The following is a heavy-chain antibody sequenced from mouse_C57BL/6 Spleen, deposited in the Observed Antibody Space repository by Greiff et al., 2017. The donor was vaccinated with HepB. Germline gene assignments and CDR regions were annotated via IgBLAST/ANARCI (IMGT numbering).Heavy chain of an antibody. D-gene: IGHD4-1*01. CDR2: ISYDGSN. CDR1: GYSIPSGYY. Sequence: ESGPGLVKPSQSLSLTCSVTGYSIPSGYYWNWIRQFPGNKLEWMGYISYDGSNNYNPSLKNRISITRDTSKNQFFLKLNSVTTEDTATYYCARDRTGYYFDYWGQGTTLTVSS. J-gene: IGHJ2*01. V-gene: IGHV3-6*01. CDR3: ARDRTGYYFDY.